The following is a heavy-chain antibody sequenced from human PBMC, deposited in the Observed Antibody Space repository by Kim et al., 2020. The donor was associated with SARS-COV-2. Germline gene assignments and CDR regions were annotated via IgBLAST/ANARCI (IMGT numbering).Heavy chain of an antibody. CDR3: ARHFPHRYSGSPPGFDS. CDR1: GGSINSNTYY. D-gene: IGHD1-26*01. Sequence: SETLSLTCTVSGGSINSNTYYWGWVRQPPGQGLEWIATVYFSGSAFYNPSLQDRVTISEDTAKNEFSLTLNSVTAADTAVYFCARHFPHRYSGSPPGFDSWGQGTLVTVSS. CDR2: VYFSGSA. J-gene: IGHJ4*02. V-gene: IGHV4-39*01.